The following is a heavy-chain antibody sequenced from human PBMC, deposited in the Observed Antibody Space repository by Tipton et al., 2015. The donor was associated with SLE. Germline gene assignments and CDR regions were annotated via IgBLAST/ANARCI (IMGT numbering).Heavy chain of an antibody. D-gene: IGHD3-10*01. J-gene: IGHJ5*02. CDR2: INYSGRT. CDR3: ARLVSPGTGGGFDP. V-gene: IGHV4-34*09. CDR1: SGSFSGYY. Sequence: TLSLTCAVYSGSFSGYYWNWIRQPPGKGLEWIGYINYSGRTYYNPSLKSRLTISVDTSKNQFSLKLTSVTAADTALYYCARLVSPGTGGGFDPWGQGTLVTVSS.